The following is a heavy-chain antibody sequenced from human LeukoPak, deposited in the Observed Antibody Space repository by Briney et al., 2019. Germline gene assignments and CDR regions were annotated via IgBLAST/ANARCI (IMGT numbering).Heavy chain of an antibody. Sequence: SETLSLTCTVSGGSISSYYWSWIRQPPGRGLEWIGHIYYTGSTSYNPSLKSRVTLSEDTSKNQFSLKLTSVTAADTAVYYCARYLSSGLDYWGQGTWLTVSS. V-gene: IGHV4-59*01. D-gene: IGHD3-10*01. CDR2: IYYTGST. CDR3: ARYLSSGLDY. J-gene: IGHJ4*02. CDR1: GGSISSYY.